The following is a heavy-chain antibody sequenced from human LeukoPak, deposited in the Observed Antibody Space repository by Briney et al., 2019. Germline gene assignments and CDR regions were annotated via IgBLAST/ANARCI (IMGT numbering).Heavy chain of an antibody. Sequence: PGGSLRLSCAASEFTFSTYAMHWVRQAPGKGLEWVAVISSSGSNKYYVESVKGRFTISRDNSMNTLYLQMSSLRAEDTAVYYCAKAYYDSSGVTHYFDYWGQGTLVTVSS. CDR1: EFTFSTYA. CDR2: ISSSGSNK. V-gene: IGHV3-30*15. CDR3: AKAYYDSSGVTHYFDY. J-gene: IGHJ4*02. D-gene: IGHD3-22*01.